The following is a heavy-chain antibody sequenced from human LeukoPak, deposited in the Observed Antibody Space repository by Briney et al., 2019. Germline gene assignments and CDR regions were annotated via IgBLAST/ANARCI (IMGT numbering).Heavy chain of an antibody. Sequence: GGSLRPSCAASGFTFTSYAMSWVRQTPGKGLEWVSFISDSSAGDSTYYADSVRGRFTISRDSSKSTLYLQMNSLRAEDTAVYYCTKVSTTGVGGRGYFDQWGQGTQVTVSS. CDR2: ISDSSAGDST. V-gene: IGHV3-23*01. CDR1: GFTFTSYA. CDR3: TKVSTTGVGGRGYFDQ. D-gene: IGHD1-1*01. J-gene: IGHJ4*02.